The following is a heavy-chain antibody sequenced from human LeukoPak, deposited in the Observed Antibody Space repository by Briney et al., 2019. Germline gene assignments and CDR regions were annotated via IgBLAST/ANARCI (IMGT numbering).Heavy chain of an antibody. J-gene: IGHJ4*02. CDR1: GGSISSGGYY. CDR2: IYYSGST. D-gene: IGHD2-2*02. CDR3: ARVGSATAIDY. V-gene: IGHV4-31*03. Sequence: SETLSLTCTVSGGSISSGGYYWSWIRQHPGKGLEWIGYIYYSGSTYYNPSLKSRVTISVDTSKNQFSLKLSSVTAADTAVYYCARVGSATAIDYWGQGTLVTVSS.